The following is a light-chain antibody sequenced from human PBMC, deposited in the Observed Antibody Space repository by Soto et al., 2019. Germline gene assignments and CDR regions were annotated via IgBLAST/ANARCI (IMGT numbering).Light chain of an antibody. CDR3: QQYNSYWT. V-gene: IGKV1-5*03. J-gene: IGKJ1*01. Sequence: DIQMTQSPYTQSASVGDRVTITCRASQSISSWLAWYQQKPGKAPKLLIYKASSLESGVPSRFSGSGSGTEFTLTISSLQPDDFATYYCQQYNSYWTFSQGTKVDIK. CDR1: QSISSW. CDR2: KAS.